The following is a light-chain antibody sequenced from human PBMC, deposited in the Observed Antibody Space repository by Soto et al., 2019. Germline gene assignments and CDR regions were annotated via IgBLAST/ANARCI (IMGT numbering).Light chain of an antibody. CDR3: QQYNNWPQT. V-gene: IGKV3-15*01. Sequence: VMTQAPATLSVSPGEWATLSCRASQTMNNNIAWYQLKDGQVPRLLIYGASTRATDIPARFSGSGSGTEFTLTISSLQSEDFAEYHCQQYNNWPQTFGQGTKVEIK. CDR1: QTMNNN. CDR2: GAS. J-gene: IGKJ1*01.